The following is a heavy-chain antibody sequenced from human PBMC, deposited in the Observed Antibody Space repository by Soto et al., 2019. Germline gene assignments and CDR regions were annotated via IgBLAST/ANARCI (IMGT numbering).Heavy chain of an antibody. D-gene: IGHD6-19*01. CDR3: ARHGSGWDY. V-gene: IGHV1-3*05. CDR1: GYTFTSYA. J-gene: IGHJ4*02. Sequence: QVQLVQSGAEEKKPGASVKVSCKASGYTFTSYAMHWVRQAPGQRLEWMGWINAGNGNTKYSQKFQGRLTITRDTSASTAYMKLSSLRSEDTAVYSCARHGSGWDYWGQGTLVTVSS. CDR2: INAGNGNT.